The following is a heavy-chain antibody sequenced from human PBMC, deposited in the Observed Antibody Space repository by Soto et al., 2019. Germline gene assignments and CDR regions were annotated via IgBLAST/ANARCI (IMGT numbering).Heavy chain of an antibody. D-gene: IGHD1-26*01. Sequence: PSETLSLTCTVSGGSISSSSYYWGWIRQPPGKGLEWIGRIYYSGSTYYNPSLKSRVTISVDTSKNHFSLKLSSVTAADTAVYYCATQEVGGSYVYTFDPWGQGTLVTVSS. J-gene: IGHJ5*02. V-gene: IGHV4-39*02. CDR1: GGSISSSSYY. CDR2: IYYSGST. CDR3: ATQEVGGSYVYTFDP.